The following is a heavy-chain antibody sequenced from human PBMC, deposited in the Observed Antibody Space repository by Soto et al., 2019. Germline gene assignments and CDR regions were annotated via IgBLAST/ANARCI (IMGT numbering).Heavy chain of an antibody. Sequence: GGSLRLSCAASGLTFSSYSMNWVRQAPGKGLEWVSSISSSSSYIYYADSVKGRFTISRDNAKNSLFLQMNSLRAEDTAVYYFTKSRDGDEYSTSLIDYWGQGTLVTVSS. V-gene: IGHV3-21*01. CDR1: GLTFSSYS. D-gene: IGHD6-6*01. CDR2: ISSSSSYI. CDR3: TKSRDGDEYSTSLIDY. J-gene: IGHJ4*02.